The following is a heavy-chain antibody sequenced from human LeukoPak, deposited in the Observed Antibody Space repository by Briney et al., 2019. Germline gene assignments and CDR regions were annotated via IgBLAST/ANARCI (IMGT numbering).Heavy chain of an antibody. CDR1: GFTFSSYA. Sequence: GGSLRLSCAASGFTFSSYAMHWVRQAPGKGLEWVAVISYDGSNKYYADSVKGRFTIPRDNSKNTLYLQMNSLRAEDTAVYYCARVYSSGWYSDYYYGMDVWGQGTTVTVSS. V-gene: IGHV3-30-3*01. D-gene: IGHD6-19*01. CDR2: ISYDGSNK. CDR3: ARVYSSGWYSDYYYGMDV. J-gene: IGHJ6*02.